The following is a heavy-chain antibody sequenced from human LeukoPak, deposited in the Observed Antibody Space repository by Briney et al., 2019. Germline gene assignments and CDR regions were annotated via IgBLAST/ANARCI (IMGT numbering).Heavy chain of an antibody. CDR3: ARPNWARRYFDY. J-gene: IGHJ4*02. Sequence: GQSLTLSCKGSGYISTRYSIAWARHLRGKGLEWMGVIFPYDSEIRYSPSFQGQVTISADKSISTAYLQWSSLKASGTAMYYCARPNWARRYFDYWGQGTLVTVSS. CDR1: GYISTRYS. CDR2: IFPYDSEI. D-gene: IGHD7-27*01. V-gene: IGHV5-51*01.